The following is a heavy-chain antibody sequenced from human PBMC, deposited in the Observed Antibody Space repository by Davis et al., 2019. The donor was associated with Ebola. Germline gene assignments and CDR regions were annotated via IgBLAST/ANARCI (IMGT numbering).Heavy chain of an antibody. D-gene: IGHD5-12*01. CDR3: ARGWLRNGGFEY. Sequence: AKGRFTVSRDNAKNSLYLQMNTLRAEDTAIYYCARGWLRNGGFEYWGQGTQVTVSS. J-gene: IGHJ4*02. V-gene: IGHV3-21*01.